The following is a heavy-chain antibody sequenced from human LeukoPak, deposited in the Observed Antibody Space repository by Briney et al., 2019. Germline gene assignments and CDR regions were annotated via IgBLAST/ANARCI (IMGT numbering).Heavy chain of an antibody. CDR3: ARDPSGSYYSWFYS. J-gene: IGHJ5*01. V-gene: IGHV3-30-3*01. D-gene: IGHD1-26*01. CDR2: ISYDGSNK. Sequence: GGSLRLSCTASGFTFSSYAMHWVRQARGRGLEWVAVISYDGSNKYYADSVKCRYTISRDDSKNTLYLQMNSLRAEDTAVYYCARDPSGSYYSWFYSWGQGTLVTVSS. CDR1: GFTFSSYA.